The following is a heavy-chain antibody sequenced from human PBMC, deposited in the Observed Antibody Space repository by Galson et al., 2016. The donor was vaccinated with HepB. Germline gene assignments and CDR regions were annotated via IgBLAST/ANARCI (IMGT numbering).Heavy chain of an antibody. CDR1: GFTLRSYW. Sequence: SLRLSCAASGFTLRSYWMSGVRQAPGKGLEWVANIKQDGSERYYVDSVKGRFTISRDNAKNSLYLQMNSLRAEDTAVYYCARVGSWSAVTTSDHYFDYWGQGTLVPVSS. CDR3: ARVGSWSAVTTSDHYFDY. D-gene: IGHD4-17*01. CDR2: IKQDGSER. V-gene: IGHV3-7*03. J-gene: IGHJ4*02.